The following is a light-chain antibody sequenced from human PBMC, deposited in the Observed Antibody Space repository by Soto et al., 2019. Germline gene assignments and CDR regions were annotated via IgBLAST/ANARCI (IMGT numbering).Light chain of an antibody. V-gene: IGKV3-15*01. CDR3: QQYNNWPPYT. CDR1: QTVSNTY. CDR2: GAS. J-gene: IGKJ2*01. Sequence: EIVLTQSPGTLSLSPGDRATLSCRTSQTVSNTYLAWYQQKPGQAPRLLIYGASTRATGTPTRFSGSGSGTEFTLTISSLQSEDFAVYFCQQYNNWPPYTFGQGTKVDIK.